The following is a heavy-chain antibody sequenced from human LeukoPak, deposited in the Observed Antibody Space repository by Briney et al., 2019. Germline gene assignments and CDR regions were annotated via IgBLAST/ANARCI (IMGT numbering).Heavy chain of an antibody. D-gene: IGHD3-9*01. J-gene: IGHJ4*02. CDR3: ARGGTRHYDILTGYYLITHYFDY. CDR1: GFTFTRYE. CDR2: ISSSGSTI. Sequence: PGRSLRLSCAASGFTFTRYEMNWVRQAPGKGLEWVSYISSSGSTIYYADSVKGRFTISRDNAKNSLYLQRNSLRAEDTAVYYCARGGTRHYDILTGYYLITHYFDYWGQGTLVTVSS. V-gene: IGHV3-48*03.